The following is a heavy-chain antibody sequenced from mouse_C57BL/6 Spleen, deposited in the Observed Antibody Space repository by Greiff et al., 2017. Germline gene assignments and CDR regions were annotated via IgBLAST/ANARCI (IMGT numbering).Heavy chain of an antibody. CDR2: ISYDGSN. CDR1: GYSITSGYY. Sequence: EVKLMESGPGLVKPSQSLSLTCSVTGYSITSGYYWNWIRQFPGNKLEWMGYISYDGSNNYNPSLKNRISITRDTSKNQFFLKLNSVTTEDTATYYCANDYDKRGFGYWGQGTTLTVSS. D-gene: IGHD2-4*01. V-gene: IGHV3-6*01. J-gene: IGHJ2*01. CDR3: ANDYDKRGFGY.